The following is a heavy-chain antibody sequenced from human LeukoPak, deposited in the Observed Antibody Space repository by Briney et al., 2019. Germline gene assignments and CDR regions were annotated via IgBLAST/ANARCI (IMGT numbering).Heavy chain of an antibody. V-gene: IGHV3-21*01. J-gene: IGHJ4*02. Sequence: PGGSLRLSCAASGFTFSSYSMNWVRQAPGKGLGWVSSISSSSSYIYYADSVKGRFTISRDNAKNSLYLQMNSLRAEDTAVYYCARAGNYDFWSGYYRAGYYWGQGTLVTVSS. CDR2: ISSSSSYI. CDR3: ARAGNYDFWSGYYRAGYY. D-gene: IGHD3-3*01. CDR1: GFTFSSYS.